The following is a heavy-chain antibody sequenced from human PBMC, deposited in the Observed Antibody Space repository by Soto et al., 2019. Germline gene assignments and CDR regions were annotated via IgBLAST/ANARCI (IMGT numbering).Heavy chain of an antibody. V-gene: IGHV4-31*03. CDR1: GDSISSGYYY. J-gene: IGHJ4*02. Sequence: SETLSLTCTVSGDSISSGYYYWSWIRQHPGKGLEWIGYIHYSGSTYYNPSLKSRVNISLDTSKNQFSLELSSVTAADTAVYYCARYCRSTSCYAKFWGQGTLVTVSS. D-gene: IGHD2-2*01. CDR3: ARYCRSTSCYAKF. CDR2: IHYSGST.